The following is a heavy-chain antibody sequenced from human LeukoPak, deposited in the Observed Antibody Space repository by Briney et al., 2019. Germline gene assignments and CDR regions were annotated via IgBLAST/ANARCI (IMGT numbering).Heavy chain of an antibody. CDR3: TLPWGSGSYYDY. Sequence: GGSLRLSCAASGFTFSNAWLNWVRQAPGKGLEWVGHIKSKTDGGTTDYAAPVKGRFTISRDDSRNTLFLQMNSLKTEDTAVYYCTLPWGSGSYYDYWGQGTLVTVSS. J-gene: IGHJ4*02. CDR2: IKSKTDGGTT. D-gene: IGHD3-10*01. V-gene: IGHV3-15*01. CDR1: GFTFSNAW.